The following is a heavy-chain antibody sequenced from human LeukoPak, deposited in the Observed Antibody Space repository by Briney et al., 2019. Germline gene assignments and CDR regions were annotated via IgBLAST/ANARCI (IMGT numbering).Heavy chain of an antibody. CDR3: AKTSRGNSGYDSPFDY. D-gene: IGHD5-12*01. V-gene: IGHV3-23*01. J-gene: IGHJ4*02. CDR2: VRGSGSDT. Sequence: PGGSLRLSCVASGFTFSTYAMSWVRQAPGKGLEWVSAVRGSGSDTYYADSVKGRFTISRDNSKNTLYLQMNSLRAEDTAIYYCAKTSRGNSGYDSPFDYWGQGTLVTVSS. CDR1: GFTFSTYA.